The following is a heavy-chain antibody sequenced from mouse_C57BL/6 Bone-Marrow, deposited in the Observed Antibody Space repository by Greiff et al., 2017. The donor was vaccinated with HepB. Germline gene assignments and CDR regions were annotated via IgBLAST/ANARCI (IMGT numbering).Heavy chain of an antibody. CDR3: ARGGLRRRAMDY. D-gene: IGHD2-4*01. Sequence: PLQQSGAELARPGASVKLSCKASGYTFTSYGISWVKQRTGQGLEWIGEIYPRSGNTYYNEKFKGKATLTADKSSSTAYMELRSLTSEDSAVYFCARGGLRRRAMDYWGQGTSVTVSS. J-gene: IGHJ4*01. CDR2: IYPRSGNT. CDR1: GYTFTSYG. V-gene: IGHV1-81*01.